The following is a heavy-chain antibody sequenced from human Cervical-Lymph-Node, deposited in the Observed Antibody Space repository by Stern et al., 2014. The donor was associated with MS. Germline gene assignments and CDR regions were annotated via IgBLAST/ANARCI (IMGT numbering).Heavy chain of an antibody. V-gene: IGHV1-8*01. CDR2: MSPNSGDT. D-gene: IGHD5-12*01. Sequence: VHLVESGAEVKKPGASVKVSCKASGYTFTSLHINWVRQTTGQGLEWMGWMSPNSGDTGYAQKFQDRVTMTRNTSIGTAYMELSSLRSEDTAIYYCARGVDQGVDYWGQGTLVTVSS. CDR1: GYTFTSLH. J-gene: IGHJ4*02. CDR3: ARGVDQGVDY.